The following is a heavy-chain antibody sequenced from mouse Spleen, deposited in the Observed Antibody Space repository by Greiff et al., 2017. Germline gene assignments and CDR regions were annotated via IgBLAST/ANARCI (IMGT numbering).Heavy chain of an antibody. CDR2: ISSGGSYT. CDR1: GFTFSSYA. Sequence: EVQGVESGGGLVKPGGSLKLSCAASGFTFSSYAMSWVRQTPEKRLEWVATISSGGSYTYYPDSVKGRFTISRDNAKNTLYLQMSSLRSEDTAMYYCARIALDYYAMDYWGQGTSVTVSS. CDR3: ARIALDYYAMDY. J-gene: IGHJ4*01. V-gene: IGHV5-9-3*01.